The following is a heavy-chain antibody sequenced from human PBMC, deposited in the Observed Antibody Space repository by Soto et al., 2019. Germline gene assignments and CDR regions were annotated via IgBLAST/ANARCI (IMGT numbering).Heavy chain of an antibody. Sequence: QVQLVQSGAEVKKPGASVKVSCKASGYTFISYTMHWVRQAPGQSLEWMGWISAGNVNTKYSQKLKGRVTIIRDTSASTAYMELSSLRSEDTAVYYCARGKIDSGWNHFDYWGQGTLVTVSS. CDR2: ISAGNVNT. J-gene: IGHJ4*02. CDR1: GYTFISYT. V-gene: IGHV1-3*01. D-gene: IGHD6-25*01. CDR3: ARGKIDSGWNHFDY.